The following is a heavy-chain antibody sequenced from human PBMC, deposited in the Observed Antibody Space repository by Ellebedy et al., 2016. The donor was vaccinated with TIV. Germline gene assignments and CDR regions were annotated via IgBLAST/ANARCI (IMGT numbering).Heavy chain of an antibody. J-gene: IGHJ4*02. CDR3: ARDNYGHSFGASYYFDY. Sequence: GESLKISCAASGFTFSSYAMHWVRQAPGKGLEYVSAISSNGGSTYYANSVKGRFTISRDNSKNTLYLQMNSLRAEDTAVYYCARDNYGHSFGASYYFDYWGQGTLVTVSS. V-gene: IGHV3-64*01. CDR2: ISSNGGST. D-gene: IGHD4-17*01. CDR1: GFTFSSYA.